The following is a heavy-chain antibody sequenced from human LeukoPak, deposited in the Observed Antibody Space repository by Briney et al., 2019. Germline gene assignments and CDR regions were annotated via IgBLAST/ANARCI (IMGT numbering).Heavy chain of an antibody. J-gene: IGHJ4*02. Sequence: GEALKISCKGSGYSFTSYWIGWVRQMPGKGLEWMGIIYPGDSDTRYTASFQGQVTISADKSISTAYLQWSSLKASDTAMYYCARHRVEMATISHFDYWGQGTLVTVSS. CDR1: GYSFTSYW. CDR3: ARHRVEMATISHFDY. V-gene: IGHV5-51*01. CDR2: IYPGDSDT. D-gene: IGHD5-24*01.